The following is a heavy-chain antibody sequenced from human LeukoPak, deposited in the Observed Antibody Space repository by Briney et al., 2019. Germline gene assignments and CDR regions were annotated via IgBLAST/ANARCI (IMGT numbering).Heavy chain of an antibody. Sequence: HPGGSLRFSCAASRFTFSSYWMSWVRQAPGKGLEWVANIKQDGSEKYYVDSVKGRFTISRDNAKNSLYLQMNSLRAEDTAVYYCARDYGPGSYINYWGQGTLVTVSS. CDR1: RFTFSSYW. CDR3: ARDYGPGSYINY. J-gene: IGHJ4*02. V-gene: IGHV3-7*01. CDR2: IKQDGSEK. D-gene: IGHD3-10*01.